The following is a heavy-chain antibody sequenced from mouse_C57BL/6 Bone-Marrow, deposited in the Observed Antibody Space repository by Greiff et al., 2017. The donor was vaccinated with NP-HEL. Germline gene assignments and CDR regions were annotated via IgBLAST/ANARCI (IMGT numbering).Heavy chain of an antibody. D-gene: IGHD3-2*02. CDR3: ARGSSGYWFAY. V-gene: IGHV1-81*01. Sequence: VQLQQSGAELARPGASVKLSCKASGYTFTSYGISWVKQRTGQGLEWIGEIYPRSGNTYYNEKFKGKATLTADKSSSTAYMELRSLTSEDSAVYLCARGSSGYWFAYWGQGTLVTVSA. J-gene: IGHJ3*01. CDR1: GYTFTSYG. CDR2: IYPRSGNT.